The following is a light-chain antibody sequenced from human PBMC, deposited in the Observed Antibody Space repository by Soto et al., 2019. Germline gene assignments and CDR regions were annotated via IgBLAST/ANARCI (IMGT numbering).Light chain of an antibody. CDR1: QTVSSS. J-gene: IGKJ4*01. V-gene: IGKV3-11*01. CDR3: QQHINWPLT. Sequence: EIVLTQSPATLSLSPGEIATLSCRASQTVSSSLAWYQQKPGQAPRLIIYEASNRATGIPARFSGSGSGADFTLTISSLEPEDFALYYCQQHINWPLTLGGGTKVDIK. CDR2: EAS.